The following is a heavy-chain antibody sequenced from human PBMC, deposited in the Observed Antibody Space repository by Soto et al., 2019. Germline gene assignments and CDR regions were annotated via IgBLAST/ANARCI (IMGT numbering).Heavy chain of an antibody. CDR3: AAYSHKGY. CDR2: IYSGGST. Sequence: EEQLVESGGDLVQPGGSLRLSCAGSGFTVSNNYMSWVRQAPGKGLEWVSLIYSGGSTYYADSVKGRFTIYRDSFKNTLYLQMNSLRAEDTAIYYCAAYSHKGYWGQGTLVTVSS. D-gene: IGHD3-16*01. J-gene: IGHJ4*02. CDR1: GFTVSNNY. V-gene: IGHV3-66*01.